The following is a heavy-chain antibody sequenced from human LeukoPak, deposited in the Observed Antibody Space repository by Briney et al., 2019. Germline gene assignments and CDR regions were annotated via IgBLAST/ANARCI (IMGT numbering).Heavy chain of an antibody. J-gene: IGHJ4*02. Sequence: GASVKVSCKASGGTFSSYAISWVRQAPGQGLEWMGRIIPILGIANYAQKFQGRVTITADKSTSTAYMELSSLRSEDTAVYYCATGITRGWSSFDYWGLGTRVTVSS. V-gene: IGHV1-69*04. CDR2: IIPILGIA. CDR1: GGTFSSYA. CDR3: ATGITRGWSSFDY. D-gene: IGHD6-19*01.